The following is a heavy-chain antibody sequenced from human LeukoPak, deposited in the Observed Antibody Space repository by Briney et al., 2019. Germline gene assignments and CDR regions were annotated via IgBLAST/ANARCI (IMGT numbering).Heavy chain of an antibody. CDR2: ISYDGSNK. CDR3: ARDRESEEGTAMVTVVGYYYYYGMDV. V-gene: IGHV3-30-3*01. CDR1: GFTFSSYA. D-gene: IGHD5-18*01. Sequence: PGGSLRLSCAASGFTFSSYAMHWVRQAPGKGLEWVAVISYDGSNKYYADSVKGRFTISRDNSKNTLYLQMNSLRAEDTAVYYCARDRESEEGTAMVTVVGYYYYYGMDVWGQGTTVTVSS. J-gene: IGHJ6*02.